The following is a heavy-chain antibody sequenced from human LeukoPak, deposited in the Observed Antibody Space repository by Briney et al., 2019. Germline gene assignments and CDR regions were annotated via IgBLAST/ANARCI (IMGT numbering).Heavy chain of an antibody. CDR3: ARDFYSSSWGYYYYYMDV. D-gene: IGHD6-13*01. CDR1: GFTFSSRDW. V-gene: IGHV3-7*01. CDR2: IKQDGSEK. Sequence: PGGSPRLSCVASGFTFSSRDWMTWVRQAPGKGLEWVANIKQDGSEKNYVDSVKGRFTISRDNAKNSLYLQMNSLRAEDTAVYYCARDFYSSSWGYYYYYMDVWGKGTTVTISS. J-gene: IGHJ6*03.